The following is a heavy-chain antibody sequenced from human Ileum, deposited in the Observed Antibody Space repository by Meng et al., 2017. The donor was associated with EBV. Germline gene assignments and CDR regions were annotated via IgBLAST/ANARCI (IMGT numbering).Heavy chain of an antibody. CDR3: ARSWGGGSSKE. V-gene: IGHV7-4-1*02. Sequence: QMVQIGSELKGPWALVKVSCKASGYTFTNYALNWVRQAPGQGLEWMGWISTNTGNPTYAPGFTGRFVFSLDTSVSTAYLQISSLKAEDTAVYYCARSWGGGSSKEWGQGTLVTVSS. J-gene: IGHJ4*02. D-gene: IGHD2-15*01. CDR2: ISTNTGNP. CDR1: GYTFTNYA.